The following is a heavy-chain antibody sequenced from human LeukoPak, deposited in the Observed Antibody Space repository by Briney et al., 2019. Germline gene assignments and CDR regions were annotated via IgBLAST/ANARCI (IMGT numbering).Heavy chain of an antibody. CDR3: ARRTYDSSGYYYYYYYKDV. Sequence: ASVKVSCKASGYTFTGYYMHWVRQAPGQGLEWMGWINPNSGGTNYAQKFQGRVTMTRDTSISTAYMELSRLRSDDTAVYYCARRTYDSSGYYYYYYYKDVWGKGTTVTVSS. D-gene: IGHD3-22*01. J-gene: IGHJ6*03. CDR2: INPNSGGT. V-gene: IGHV1-2*02. CDR1: GYTFTGYY.